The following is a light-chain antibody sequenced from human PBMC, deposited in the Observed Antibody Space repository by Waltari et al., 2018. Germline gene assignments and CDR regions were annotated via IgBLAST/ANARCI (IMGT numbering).Light chain of an antibody. CDR2: DVT. V-gene: IGLV2-14*03. CDR1: SSDIGAFTY. J-gene: IGLJ3*02. CDR3: ASFISGSTSSVL. Sequence: QSALTQPASVSGSPGQSITISCTGTSSDIGAFTYVSWYQQHPGKAPKVLIYDVTNRPSGVSYRFSGSKSGNTASLTISGLQAEDEAYYHCASFISGSTSSVLFGGGTKLTVL.